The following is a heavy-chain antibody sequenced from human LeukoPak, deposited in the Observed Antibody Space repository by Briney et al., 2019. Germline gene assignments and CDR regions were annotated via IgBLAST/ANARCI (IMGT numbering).Heavy chain of an antibody. CDR3: ARSMVRGVIWLSRAFDI. Sequence: GGSLRLSCAASGFTFSDYYMSWIRQAPGKGLEWVSYISSSGSTIYYADSVKGRFTISRDNAKNSLYLQMNSLRAEDTAVYYCARSMVRGVIWLSRAFDIWGQGTMVTVSS. CDR1: GFTFSDYY. V-gene: IGHV3-11*01. D-gene: IGHD3-10*01. CDR2: ISSSGSTI. J-gene: IGHJ3*02.